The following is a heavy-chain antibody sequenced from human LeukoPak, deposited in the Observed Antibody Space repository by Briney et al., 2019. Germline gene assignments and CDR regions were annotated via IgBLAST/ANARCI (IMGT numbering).Heavy chain of an antibody. Sequence: PGGSLRLSCAASGFTFNNCAMSWVRQAPGKGLEWVAAISGNGGRTYYTDSVKGRFTISRDNPKNTLYLLMNSLSAEDTALYYCAKEQTSSGYFDYWGQGTLVTVSS. V-gene: IGHV3-23*01. D-gene: IGHD2-2*01. CDR3: AKEQTSSGYFDY. J-gene: IGHJ4*02. CDR2: ISGNGGRT. CDR1: GFTFNNCA.